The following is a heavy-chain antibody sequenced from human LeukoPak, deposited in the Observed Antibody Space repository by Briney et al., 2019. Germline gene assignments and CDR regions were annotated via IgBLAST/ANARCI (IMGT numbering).Heavy chain of an antibody. Sequence: SETLSLTCTVSYGSISDISYYWGWIRQPPGKGLEWIGSIYYSGRTYYNSSLKSRVTISVDTSKNQFSLKLSSVTAADTAVYYCARRDDIWGQGTLVTVSS. CDR2: IYYSGRT. V-gene: IGHV4-39*01. CDR3: ARRDDI. J-gene: IGHJ4*02. CDR1: YGSISDISYY.